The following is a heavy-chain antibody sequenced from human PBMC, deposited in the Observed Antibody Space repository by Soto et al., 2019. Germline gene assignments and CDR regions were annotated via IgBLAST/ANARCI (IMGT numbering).Heavy chain of an antibody. D-gene: IGHD4-17*01. V-gene: IGHV5-51*01. CDR1: GYSFTSYW. J-gene: IGHJ3*02. CDR2: IYPTDSDT. Sequence: PGESLKISCKGSGYSFTSYWIGGVRQMPGKGLELMGIIYPTDSDTRYSPSFQGQVTISADKSISTAYLQWSSLESSDTAVYYCARGQTVGRTVGAFDIWGQGTVVTVSS. CDR3: ARGQTVGRTVGAFDI.